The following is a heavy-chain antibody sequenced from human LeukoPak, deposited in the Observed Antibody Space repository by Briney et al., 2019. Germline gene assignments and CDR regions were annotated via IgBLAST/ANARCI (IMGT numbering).Heavy chain of an antibody. Sequence: GGSLRLSCAASGFTFSGYWMTWVRQAPGKGLEWVANIKDDGSQKYYVDSVKGRFTVSRDNAKNSLYLQINSLRAEDTTVYYCARGSGWCDYWGQGTLVTVSS. CDR1: GFTFSGYW. V-gene: IGHV3-7*03. D-gene: IGHD6-19*01. J-gene: IGHJ4*02. CDR2: IKDDGSQK. CDR3: ARGSGWCDY.